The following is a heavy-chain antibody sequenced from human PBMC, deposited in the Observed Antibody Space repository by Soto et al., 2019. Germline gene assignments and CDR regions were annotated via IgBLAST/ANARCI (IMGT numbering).Heavy chain of an antibody. CDR2: ILNDASGH. Sequence: QVQLVESGGGVVQPGTSLRLSCATSGFTFSRHGMHWVRQTPGKGLEWLAVILNDASGHWYADSVKGRFTISRDNFENTLYLQMNGLRIKDTGMYYCARDDDYPDNGFDYWGQGTLVTVSS. D-gene: IGHD4-17*01. CDR1: GFTFSRHG. CDR3: ARDDDYPDNGFDY. V-gene: IGHV3-33*01. J-gene: IGHJ4*02.